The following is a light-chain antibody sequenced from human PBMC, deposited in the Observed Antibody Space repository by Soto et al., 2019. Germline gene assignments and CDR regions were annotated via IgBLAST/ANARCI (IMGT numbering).Light chain of an antibody. V-gene: IGKV1-16*01. CDR1: QTISNY. CDR2: AAS. J-gene: IGKJ1*01. CDR3: QQYNSYSWT. Sequence: DIHMTQNPSSLSAFVGDRVTITCRAGQTISNYVNWYQQKPGKAPKVLIYAASTLQSGVPSRFSGSGSGTEFSLTIKSLEPDDFATYYCQQYNSYSWTFGQRTKVDI.